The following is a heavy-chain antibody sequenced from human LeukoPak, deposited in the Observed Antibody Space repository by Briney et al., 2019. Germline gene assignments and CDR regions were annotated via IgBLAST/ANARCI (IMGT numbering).Heavy chain of an antibody. CDR2: ISAYNGNT. CDR1: GYTFTSYG. CDR3: ARGVIEYSSSSDYYYYYMDV. J-gene: IGHJ6*03. D-gene: IGHD6-6*01. V-gene: IGHV1-18*01. Sequence: ASVKVSCKASGYTFTSYGISWVRQAPGQGLEWMGWISAYNGNTNYAQKLQGRVTMTTDTSTSTAYMELRSLRSDDTAVYYCARGVIEYSSSSDYYYYYMDVWGKGTTVTVSS.